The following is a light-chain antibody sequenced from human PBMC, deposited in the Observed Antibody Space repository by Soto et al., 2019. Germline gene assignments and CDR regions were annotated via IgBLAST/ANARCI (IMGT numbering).Light chain of an antibody. CDR3: QQYNNWGT. Sequence: EIVMTQSPATLSVSPGERATLSFRSSQSVSSNLAWYQQKPGQAPRLLIYGASTRATGIPARFSGSGSGTEFTLTISSLQSEDFAVYYCQQYNNWGTFGQGTKVDI. J-gene: IGKJ1*01. CDR1: QSVSSN. CDR2: GAS. V-gene: IGKV3-15*01.